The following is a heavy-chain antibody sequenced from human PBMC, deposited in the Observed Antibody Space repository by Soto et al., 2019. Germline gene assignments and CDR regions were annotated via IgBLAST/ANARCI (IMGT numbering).Heavy chain of an antibody. CDR2: IKSKTDGGTT. V-gene: IGHV3-15*01. Sequence: GSLRLSCAASGFTFSNAWMSWVRQAPGKGLEWVGRIKSKTDGGTTDYAAPVKGRFTISRDDSKNTLYLQMNSLKTEDTAVYYCTIVLLALRDLTWSDYWSQGTLVTVSS. CDR1: GFTFSNAW. D-gene: IGHD3-9*01. CDR3: TIVLLALRDLTWSDY. J-gene: IGHJ4*02.